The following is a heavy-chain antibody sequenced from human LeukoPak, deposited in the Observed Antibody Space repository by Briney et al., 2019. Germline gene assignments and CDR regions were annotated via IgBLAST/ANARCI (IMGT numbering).Heavy chain of an antibody. CDR1: GYSISSGHY. CDR2: IYHSGST. V-gene: IGHV4-38-2*02. D-gene: IGHD1-7*01. J-gene: IGHJ4*02. Sequence: SETLSLTCTVSGYSISSGHYWGWIRPPPGKGLEWIGSIYHSGSTYCNPSLKSRVTISVDTSKNQFSLKLSSVTAADTAVYYCAGCRITGTRPFDYWGQRTLVTVSS. CDR3: AGCRITGTRPFDY.